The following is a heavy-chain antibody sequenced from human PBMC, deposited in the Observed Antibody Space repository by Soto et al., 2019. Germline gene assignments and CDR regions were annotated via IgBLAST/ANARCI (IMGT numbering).Heavy chain of an antibody. Sequence: GGSLRLSCAASGFTFGTFAMSWVRQAPGKGLEWVSTFSGNSNTTFYADSVRGRFTISRDTSKNTLYLQMNSLRVEDTAVYYCAKSPYFFDYWGQGTLVTVSS. CDR3: AKSPYFFDY. CDR2: FSGNSNTT. J-gene: IGHJ4*02. V-gene: IGHV3-23*01. CDR1: GFTFGTFA.